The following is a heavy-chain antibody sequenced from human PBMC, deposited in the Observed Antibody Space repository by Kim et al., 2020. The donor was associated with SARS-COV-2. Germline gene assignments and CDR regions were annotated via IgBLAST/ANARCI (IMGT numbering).Heavy chain of an antibody. CDR2: ISAYSGNT. Sequence: ASVKVSCKASGYTFTNYAISWVRQAPGQGLEWMGWISAYSGNTDYAQNLQGRVTMTTDTSTSTAYMELRSLRSDDTAVYYCASLPCSSTSCSRGDALDIW. J-gene: IGHJ3*02. CDR1: GYTFTNYA. V-gene: IGHV1-18*01. CDR3: ASLPCSSTSCSRGDALDI. D-gene: IGHD2-2*01.